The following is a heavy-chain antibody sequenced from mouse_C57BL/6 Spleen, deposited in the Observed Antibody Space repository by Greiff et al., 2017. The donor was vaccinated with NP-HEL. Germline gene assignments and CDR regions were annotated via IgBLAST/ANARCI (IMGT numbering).Heavy chain of an antibody. J-gene: IGHJ1*03. D-gene: IGHD1-1*01. V-gene: IGHV1-54*01. CDR3: ARDTTEWYFDV. CDR2: INPGSGGT. CDR1: GYAFTNYL. Sequence: VQLQQSGAELVRPGTSVKVSCKASGYAFTNYLIEWVKQRPGQGLEWIGVINPGSGGTNYNENFKGKATLTADKSSSTAYMQLSSLTSEDSAVYFCARDTTEWYFDVWGTGTTVTVSS.